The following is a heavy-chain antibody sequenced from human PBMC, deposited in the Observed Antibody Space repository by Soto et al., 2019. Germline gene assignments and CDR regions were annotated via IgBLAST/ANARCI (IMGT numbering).Heavy chain of an antibody. J-gene: IGHJ4*02. Sequence: GSLRLSCAASGFTVSNYWMIWVRQAPGKGLEWVATIKQDESEKYYVDSVKGRFTVSRDNAKNSLYLQMNSLRAEDTAVYYCARGDYFDRRFDYWGQGTLVTVSS. CDR2: IKQDESEK. CDR1: GFTVSNYW. D-gene: IGHD3-22*01. CDR3: ARGDYFDRRFDY. V-gene: IGHV3-7*03.